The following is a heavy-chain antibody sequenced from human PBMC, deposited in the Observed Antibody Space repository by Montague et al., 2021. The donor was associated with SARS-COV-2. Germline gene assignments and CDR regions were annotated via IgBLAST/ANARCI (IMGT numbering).Heavy chain of an antibody. Sequence: SETLSLTCTVSGVSISSYYWSWIRQPPGKGLEWIGCIYFSGSTNYNPSLKSRVTISVDTSKNQFSLKLSSVTAADTAVYYCARHGRFSVIVNTPRGAVDIWGRGTMVTVSS. V-gene: IGHV4-59*08. D-gene: IGHD3-22*01. CDR2: IYFSGST. CDR1: GVSISSYY. J-gene: IGHJ3*02. CDR3: ARHGRFSVIVNTPRGAVDI.